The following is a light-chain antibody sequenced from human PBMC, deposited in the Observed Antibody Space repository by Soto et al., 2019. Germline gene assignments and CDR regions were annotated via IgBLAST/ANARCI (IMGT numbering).Light chain of an antibody. V-gene: IGKV1-5*03. Sequence: DIQMTQSPSTLSASVGDRVSITCRASQSLNSWLAWYQQKPGKAPKLLIYKTATLESGVPSRFSGSGSGTEFTLTISNLQPDDFANYYCQQYNSSAFGQGPKLEIK. J-gene: IGKJ2*01. CDR3: QQYNSSA. CDR2: KTA. CDR1: QSLNSW.